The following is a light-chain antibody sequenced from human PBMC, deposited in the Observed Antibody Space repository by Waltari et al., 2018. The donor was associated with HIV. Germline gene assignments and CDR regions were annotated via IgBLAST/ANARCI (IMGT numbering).Light chain of an antibody. CDR3: VLYMGSGIWV. J-gene: IGLJ3*02. CDR2: DPN. CDR1: SGSVSTNYY. Sequence: QTVVTQEPSFSVSPGGTVTLTCGLSSGSVSTNYYPSWYQQTPGQAPRPLIYDPNTRSSGVPDRLSGSILGNKAALTITGAQAYDESDYYCVLYMGSGIWVFGGGTKLTVL. V-gene: IGLV8-61*01.